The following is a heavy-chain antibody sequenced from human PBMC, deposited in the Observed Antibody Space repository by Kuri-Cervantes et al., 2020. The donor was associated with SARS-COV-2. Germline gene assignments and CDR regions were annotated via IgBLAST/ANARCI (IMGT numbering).Heavy chain of an antibody. J-gene: IGHJ4*02. CDR3: ARRATVTMRFDY. CDR2: INSDGSST. D-gene: IGHD4-17*01. V-gene: IGHV3-74*01. Sequence: GESLKISCTASGFTFSSYWMHWVRQAPGKGLVWVSRINSDGSSTSYADSVKGRFTISRDNAKNTLYLQMNSLRAEDTAVYYCARRATVTMRFDYWGQGTLVTVSS. CDR1: GFTFSSYW.